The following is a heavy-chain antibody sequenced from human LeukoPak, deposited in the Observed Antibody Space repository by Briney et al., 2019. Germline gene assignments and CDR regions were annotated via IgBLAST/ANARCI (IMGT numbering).Heavy chain of an antibody. CDR2: INQDGSEK. J-gene: IGHJ4*02. D-gene: IGHD6-13*01. V-gene: IGHV3-7*01. CDR1: GFTFSGYY. CDR3: ARDQGSIPLDC. Sequence: GGSLRLSCAASGFTFSGYYMSWVRQAPGKGLEWVANINQDGSEKFYVDSVKGRFTISRDNAEKSLYLQMNSLTAEDTAVYYCARDQGSIPLDCWGQGTLVTVSS.